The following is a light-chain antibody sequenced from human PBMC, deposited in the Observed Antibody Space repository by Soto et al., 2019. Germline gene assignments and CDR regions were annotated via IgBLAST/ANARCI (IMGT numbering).Light chain of an antibody. CDR1: SNDIGNYNL. CDR2: EGS. V-gene: IGLV2-23*01. Sequence: ALTQPASVSGSPGQSITISCAGTSNDIGNYNLVSWYQQHPGKAPKLMIYEGSKRPSGVSNRFSGSKSGNTASLTISGLQAEDEADYYCCSFATSGTFVVFGGGTQMTVL. CDR3: CSFATSGTFVV. J-gene: IGLJ2*01.